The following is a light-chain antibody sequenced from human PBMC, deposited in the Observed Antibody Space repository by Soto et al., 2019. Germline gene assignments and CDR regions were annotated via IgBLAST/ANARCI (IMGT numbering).Light chain of an antibody. CDR3: CSYAGSYV. V-gene: IGLV2-11*01. J-gene: IGLJ1*01. Sequence: QCVLTHPASGSGSPGQSITISCTGTSSDVGGYNYVSGYQQHPCKAPKLIIYDVSKRPSGVPDRFSGSKSGNTASLTISGLQAEDEADYYCCSYAGSYVFGTGTKVTVL. CDR1: SSDVGGYNY. CDR2: DVS.